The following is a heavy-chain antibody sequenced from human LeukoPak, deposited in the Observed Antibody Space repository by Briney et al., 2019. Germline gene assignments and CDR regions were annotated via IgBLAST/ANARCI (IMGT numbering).Heavy chain of an antibody. D-gene: IGHD2-2*01. J-gene: IGHJ4*02. Sequence: GGSLRLSCAASGFTFSSYSMNWVRQAPGKGLEWVSSISSSSSYIYYADLVKGRFTISRDNAKNSLYLQMNSLRAEDTAVYYCAKSAPYCSSTSCKFDYWGQGTLVTVSS. CDR2: ISSSSSYI. CDR3: AKSAPYCSSTSCKFDY. V-gene: IGHV3-21*01. CDR1: GFTFSSYS.